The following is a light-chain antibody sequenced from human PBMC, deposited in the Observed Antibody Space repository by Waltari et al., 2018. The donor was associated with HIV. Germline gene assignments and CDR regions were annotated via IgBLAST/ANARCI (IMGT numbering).Light chain of an antibody. CDR2: DAS. J-gene: IGKJ3*01. CDR3: QQSFRSPLT. Sequence: DIQMTQSPSSLSASVGDRVTITCRSSQTISDKVNWYQQKSGEAPKVLNYDASTLETGVPSRFSGSGSGTDFTLTISSLQPDDFATYFCQQSFRSPLTFGPGTKVDI. CDR1: QTISDK. V-gene: IGKV1-39*01.